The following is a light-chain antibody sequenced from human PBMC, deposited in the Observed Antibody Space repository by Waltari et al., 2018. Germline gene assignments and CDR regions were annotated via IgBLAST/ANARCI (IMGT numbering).Light chain of an antibody. CDR2: DVS. CDR3: SSYTSSSYVI. V-gene: IGLV2-14*01. Sequence: QSALTQPASVSGSPGPSITLSCRGTRRDVGGSNFVSWYQQHPGKDPKLMTYDVSKRPSGVSNRFSGSKSGNTASLTISGLQADDEADYYCSSYTSSSYVIFGGGTKLTVL. J-gene: IGLJ2*01. CDR1: RRDVGGSNF.